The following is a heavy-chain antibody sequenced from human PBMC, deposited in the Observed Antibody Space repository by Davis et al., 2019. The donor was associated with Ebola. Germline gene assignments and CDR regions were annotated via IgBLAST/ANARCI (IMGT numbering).Heavy chain of an antibody. CDR1: GFTFSSYG. D-gene: IGHD5-12*01. J-gene: IGHJ5*02. V-gene: IGHV3-74*01. CDR2: INSDGSST. CDR3: ARWLRFHGFDP. Sequence: HTGGSLRLSCAASGFTFSSYGMHWVRQAPGKGLVWVSRINSDGSSTSYADSVKGRFTISRDNAKNTLYLQMNSLRAEDTAVYYCARWLRFHGFDPWGQGTLVTVSS.